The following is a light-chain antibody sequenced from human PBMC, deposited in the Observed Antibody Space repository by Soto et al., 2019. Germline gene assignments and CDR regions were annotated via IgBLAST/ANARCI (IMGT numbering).Light chain of an antibody. CDR1: QDISNW. Sequence: DIQMTQSPSSVSASVGDRVTITCRASQDISNWLAWYQQKPGKAPKLLIYAASSLQSGVQSRFSGSGSGTDFTLTIRSLQPEDFATYYCKQANSFPITFGQGTRLEIK. J-gene: IGKJ5*01. CDR3: KQANSFPIT. CDR2: AAS. V-gene: IGKV1-12*01.